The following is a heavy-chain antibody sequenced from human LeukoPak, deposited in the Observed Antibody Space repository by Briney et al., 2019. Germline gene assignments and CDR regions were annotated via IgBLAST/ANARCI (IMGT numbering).Heavy chain of an antibody. CDR3: AKDRVAGTTTLFDY. CDR2: ISGSGGST. J-gene: IGHJ4*02. Sequence: PGGSLRLSCAASGFTFSSYWMHWVRQAPGKGLEWVSAISGSGGSTYYADSVKGRFTISRDNSKNTLYLQMNSLRAEDTAVYYCAKDRVAGTTTLFDYWGQGTLVTVSS. D-gene: IGHD1/OR15-1a*01. V-gene: IGHV3-23*01. CDR1: GFTFSSYW.